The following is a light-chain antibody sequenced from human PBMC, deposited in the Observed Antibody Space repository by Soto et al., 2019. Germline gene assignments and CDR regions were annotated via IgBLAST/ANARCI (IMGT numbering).Light chain of an antibody. CDR1: KLGDKY. V-gene: IGLV3-1*01. J-gene: IGLJ2*01. CDR2: QDS. Sequence: SYELTQPPSLSVSPGQTASITCSGVKLGDKYACWYQQKPAQSPVLVIYQDSKRPSGIPERFSGSNSGNTATLTISGTQAMDEADYYCQAWDSSTDVVFGGGTKLTVL. CDR3: QAWDSSTDVV.